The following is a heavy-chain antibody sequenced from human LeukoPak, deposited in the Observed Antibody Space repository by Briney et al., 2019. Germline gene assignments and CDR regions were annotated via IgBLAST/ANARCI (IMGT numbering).Heavy chain of an antibody. V-gene: IGHV4-39*01. CDR3: ARTRYSSGWYFDY. J-gene: IGHJ4*02. CDR1: GGSISSSSYY. CDR2: IYYSGST. D-gene: IGHD6-19*01. Sequence: SETLSLTCTVSGGSISSSSYYWGWIRQPPGKGPEWIGSIYYSGSTYYNPSLKSRVTISVDTSKNQFSLKLSSVTAADTAVYYCARTRYSSGWYFDYWGQGTLVTVSS.